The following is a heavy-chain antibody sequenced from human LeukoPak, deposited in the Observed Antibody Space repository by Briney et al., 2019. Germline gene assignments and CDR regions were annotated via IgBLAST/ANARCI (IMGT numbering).Heavy chain of an antibody. CDR2: ITSKSEGGIT. V-gene: IGHV3-15*01. CDR3: TTLGYCSGGNCNGY. CDR1: GFTLSNAR. D-gene: IGHD2-15*01. J-gene: IGHJ4*02. Sequence: KPVGSLRLSCAASGFTLSNARMSWVRQAPGKGLEWVCRITSKSEGGITQYATPVKGRFTISRDDSKNTLYLQMNSLKTEDTAVYYCTTLGYCSGGNCNGYWGQGTLVTVSS.